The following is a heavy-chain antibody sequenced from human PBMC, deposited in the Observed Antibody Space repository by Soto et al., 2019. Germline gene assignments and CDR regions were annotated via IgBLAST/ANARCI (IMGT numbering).Heavy chain of an antibody. CDR3: ESWGFFNEPYTMNYDYGIDV. CDR1: GDTFIRYG. Sequence: QGQLAQSGATGKKTGSTVRVSCKASGDTFIRYGINWVRQAPGQVLQWMGWLSPYNDNACYGQKFKGRVAMTADTSMRTAYMDFRNMSSDETAGYYCESWGFFNEPYTMNYDYGIDVWGQGTAVTVSS. D-gene: IGHD3-3*01. J-gene: IGHJ6*02. V-gene: IGHV1-18*01. CDR2: LSPYNDNA.